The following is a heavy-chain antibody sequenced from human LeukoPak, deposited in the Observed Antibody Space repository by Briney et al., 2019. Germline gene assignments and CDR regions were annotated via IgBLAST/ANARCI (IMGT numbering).Heavy chain of an antibody. CDR3: ARDWDDILTGDY. J-gene: IGHJ4*02. CDR1: GYTFTSYG. CDR2: ISAYNGNT. Sequence: ASVKVSCKASGYTFTSYGISWVRQAPGQGLEWMGWISAYNGNTNYAQKLQGRVTMTTDTSTSTAYMKLRSLRSDDTAVYYCARDWDDILTGDYWGQGTLVTVSS. V-gene: IGHV1-18*01. D-gene: IGHD3-9*01.